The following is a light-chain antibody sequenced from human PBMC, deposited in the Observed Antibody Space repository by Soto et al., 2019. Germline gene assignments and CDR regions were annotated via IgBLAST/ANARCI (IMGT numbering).Light chain of an antibody. CDR3: QQYNSSWT. V-gene: IGKV1-6*02. Sequence: AIQVPQSPSSLSASVGDTVTITCRASQGIRKDLSLYQQKPGKAPKLLIYAASSLQSGVPSRFSGSGSGTDFTLTISSLQPEDFATYYCQQYNSSWTFGQGTKVDIK. CDR2: AAS. J-gene: IGKJ1*01. CDR1: QGIRKD.